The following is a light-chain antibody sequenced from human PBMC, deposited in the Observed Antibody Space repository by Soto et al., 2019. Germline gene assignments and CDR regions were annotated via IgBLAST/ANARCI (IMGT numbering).Light chain of an antibody. CDR1: QSISSW. CDR2: DAS. J-gene: IGKJ4*01. V-gene: IGKV1-5*01. Sequence: DIQMTQSPSTLSAYVRDRVTITCRASQSISSWLAWYQQKPGKAPKLLIYDASSLESGVPSRFSGSGSGTEFTLTINSLQPEDIATYYCQQYDNLPLTFGGGTKVDI. CDR3: QQYDNLPLT.